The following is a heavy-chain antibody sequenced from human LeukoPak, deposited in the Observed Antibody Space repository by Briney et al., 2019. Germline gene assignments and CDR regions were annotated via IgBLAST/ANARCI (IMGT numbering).Heavy chain of an antibody. CDR2: ISWHSGSI. D-gene: IGHD3-10*01. CDR3: AKDSDSGSYDYYDAMDV. J-gene: IGHJ6*02. CDR1: GVTFSSYW. Sequence: GGSLRLSCAASGVTFSSYWMHWVRQAPGKGLEGVSGISWHSGSIGYADSVKGRFTISRDNAKNSLYLQMNSLRAEDTALYYCAKDSDSGSYDYYDAMDVWGQGTTVTVSS. V-gene: IGHV3-9*01.